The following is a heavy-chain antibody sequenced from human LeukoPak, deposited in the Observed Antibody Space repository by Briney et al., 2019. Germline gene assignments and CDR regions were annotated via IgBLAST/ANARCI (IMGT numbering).Heavy chain of an antibody. CDR1: GGSITSYY. J-gene: IGHJ4*02. V-gene: IGHV4-59*08. D-gene: IGHD2-21*01. CDR2: VYYSGYS. CDR3: ARHSIASDGARLFDY. Sequence: SEALSLTCTVSGGSITSYYWAWLRQPPEKGLEWIGYVYYSGYSNYNPSLKSRVSMSVDTSMNRFSLKLASVTAADTAVYYCARHSIASDGARLFDYWGRGTLITVSS.